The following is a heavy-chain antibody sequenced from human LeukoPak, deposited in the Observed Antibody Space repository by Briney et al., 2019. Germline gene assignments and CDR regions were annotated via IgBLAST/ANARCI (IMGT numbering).Heavy chain of an antibody. CDR1: GGTFSSYS. D-gene: IGHD2-15*01. V-gene: IGHV1-18*01. CDR2: ISAYNGNT. J-gene: IGHJ4*02. CDR3: ARDKAVYCSGGSCYGTTDY. Sequence: ASVKVSCKASGGTFSSYSISWVRQAPGQGLEWMGWISAYNGNTNYAQKLQGRVTMTTDTSTSTAYMELRSLRSDDTAVYYCARDKAVYCSGGSCYGTTDYWGQGTLVTVSS.